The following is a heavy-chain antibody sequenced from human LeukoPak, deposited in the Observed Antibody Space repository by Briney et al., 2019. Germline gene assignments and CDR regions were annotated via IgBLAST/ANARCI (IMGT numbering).Heavy chain of an antibody. Sequence: GASVKVSCKASGYTFTSYDINWVRQAPGQGPEWMGRMNGNSGVTMYAQTLQDRVTMTRDTSISTAYMELSRLTSDDTAVYYCARDLSSTSNWEFDYWGQGTLVTVSS. V-gene: IGHV1-2*06. CDR1: GYTFTSYD. CDR2: MNGNSGVT. J-gene: IGHJ4*02. CDR3: ARDLSSTSNWEFDY. D-gene: IGHD1-26*01.